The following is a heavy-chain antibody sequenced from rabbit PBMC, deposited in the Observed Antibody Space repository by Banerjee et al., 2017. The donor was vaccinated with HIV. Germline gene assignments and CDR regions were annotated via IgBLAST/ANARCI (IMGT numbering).Heavy chain of an antibody. CDR1: GFDFSSYG. D-gene: IGHD2-1*01. CDR2: IDPVFGST. Sequence: QLKESGGGLVQPGGSLKLSCKASGFDFSSYGVSWVRQAPGKGLEWIGYIDPVFGSTIYASWVNGRFTISSHNAQNTLYLQLNSLTAADTATYFCVSYDDYGDRNLWGPGTLVTVS. V-gene: IGHV1S7*01. J-gene: IGHJ4*01. CDR3: VSYDDYGDRNL.